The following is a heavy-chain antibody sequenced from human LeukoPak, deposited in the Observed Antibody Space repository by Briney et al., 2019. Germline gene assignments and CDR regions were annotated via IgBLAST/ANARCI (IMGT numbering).Heavy chain of an antibody. V-gene: IGHV3-48*04. CDR3: ARGDVSGWYFYDY. Sequence: QSGGSLRLSCAASGFTFSSYWMSWVRQAPGKGLEWVSYISSSGSTIYYADSVKGRFTISRDNAKNSLYLQMNSLRAEDTAVYYCARGDVSGWYFYDYWGQGTLVTVSS. CDR2: ISSSGSTI. CDR1: GFTFSSYW. J-gene: IGHJ4*02. D-gene: IGHD6-19*01.